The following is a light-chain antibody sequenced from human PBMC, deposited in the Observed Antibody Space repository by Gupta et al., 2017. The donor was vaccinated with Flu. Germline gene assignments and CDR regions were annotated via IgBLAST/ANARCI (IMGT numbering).Light chain of an antibody. J-gene: IGLJ2*01. Sequence: NFMLTQPHSVSESPGNTVTISCTRTSGNIGSNYVQWYQQRPGSAPTTIIYEDDHRPSGVPDRFSGSIDSSSNFASLTSSGLKTEDEADYFCQSYDSDTVIFGGGTKVTVL. V-gene: IGLV6-57*03. CDR1: SGNIGSNY. CDR3: QSYDSDTVI. CDR2: EDD.